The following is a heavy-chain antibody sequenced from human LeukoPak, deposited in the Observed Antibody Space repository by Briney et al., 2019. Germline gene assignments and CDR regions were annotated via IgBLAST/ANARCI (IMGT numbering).Heavy chain of an antibody. J-gene: IGHJ4*02. CDR2: INHSGST. V-gene: IGHV4-34*01. D-gene: IGHD6-19*01. CDR3: ARGLNSSGWYPFDY. Sequence: SETLSLTCAVYGGSFSGYYWSWIRQPPGKGVEWIGEINHSGSTNYNPSLKSRVTISVDTSKNQFSLKLSSVTAADTAVYYCARGLNSSGWYPFDYWGQGTLVTVSS. CDR1: GGSFSGYY.